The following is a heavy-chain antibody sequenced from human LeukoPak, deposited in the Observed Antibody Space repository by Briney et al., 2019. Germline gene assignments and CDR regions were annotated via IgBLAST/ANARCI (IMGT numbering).Heavy chain of an antibody. D-gene: IGHD5-24*01. CDR2: ISYDGSNK. CDR3: AKGDGYSYSGLMDV. Sequence: GGSLRLSCAASGFTFSSYGMHWVRQAPGKGLEWVAVISYDGSNKYYADSVKGRFTISRDNSKNTLYLQMNSLRAEDTAVYYCAKGDGYSYSGLMDVWGKGTTVTVSS. V-gene: IGHV3-30*18. CDR1: GFTFSSYG. J-gene: IGHJ6*04.